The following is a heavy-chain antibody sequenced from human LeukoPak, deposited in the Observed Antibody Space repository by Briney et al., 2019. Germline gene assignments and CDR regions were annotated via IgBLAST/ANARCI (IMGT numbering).Heavy chain of an antibody. CDR2: ISGSGGST. CDR1: GFTFSSYA. J-gene: IGHJ6*02. Sequence: QPGGSLRLSCAASGFTFSSYAMSWVRQAPGKGLEWVSAISGSGGSTYYADSVKGRFTISRDNSKNTLYLQMNSLRAEDTAVYYCAKDDDDYYYYGMDVWGRGTTVTVSS. CDR3: AKDDDDYYYYGMDV. D-gene: IGHD3-3*01. V-gene: IGHV3-23*01.